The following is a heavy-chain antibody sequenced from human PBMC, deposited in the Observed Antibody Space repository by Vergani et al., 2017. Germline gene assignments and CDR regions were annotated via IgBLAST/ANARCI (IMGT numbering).Heavy chain of an antibody. CDR1: GYSISSGYY. J-gene: IGHJ4*01. CDR3: ARDGQYSSGWSWE. Sequence: QVQLQESGPGLVKPSETLSLTCSVSGYSISSGYYWGWIRQPPGKGREGIGSFFHSGSTDYNPSLKSRVTISVDTSKNQYFLKLSSFTAADTAVYYCARDGQYSSGWSWEWGQGTLVTVSS. CDR2: FFHSGST. V-gene: IGHV4-38-2*02. D-gene: IGHD6-19*01.